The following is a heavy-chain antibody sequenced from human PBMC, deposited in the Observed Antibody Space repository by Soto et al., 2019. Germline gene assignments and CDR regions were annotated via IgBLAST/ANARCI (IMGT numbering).Heavy chain of an antibody. V-gene: IGHV5-51*01. Sequence: GESLKISCQGSGYAFSSYWIAWVRQMPGKGLEWMGIIYPGDSDTRYSPSFQGQVTISADKSINTAYLQWRGLKASDTAVYYCARHHGSPGSYFGMDVWGQGTTVTVSS. CDR2: IYPGDSDT. CDR1: GYAFSSYW. CDR3: ARHHGSPGSYFGMDV. D-gene: IGHD6-13*01. J-gene: IGHJ6*02.